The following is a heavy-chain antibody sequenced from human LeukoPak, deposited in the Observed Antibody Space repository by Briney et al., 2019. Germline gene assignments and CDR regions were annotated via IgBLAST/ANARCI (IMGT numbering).Heavy chain of an antibody. CDR2: ISSSSSTI. CDR3: AKGPLRGTAAAIDY. V-gene: IGHV3-48*01. D-gene: IGHD2-2*01. CDR1: GFSFSSYS. J-gene: IGHJ4*02. Sequence: GGSLRLSCAAPGFSFSSYSMNWLRQAPGKGLEWVSYISSSSSTIHYADSVKGRFTISRDISTDTLWLQMDSLRTEDTAVYYCAKGPLRGTAAAIDYWGQGTLVTVSS.